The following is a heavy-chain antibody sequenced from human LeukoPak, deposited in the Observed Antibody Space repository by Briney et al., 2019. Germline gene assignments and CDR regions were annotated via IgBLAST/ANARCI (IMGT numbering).Heavy chain of an antibody. D-gene: IGHD2-2*01. Sequence: PSETLSLTCTVSGASVSSSNYYWSWIRQPPGKGLEWIGYIYYSGSANYNPSLKSRITISVDTSKNQFSLKLSSVTAADTAVYYCARDYCTTTRCYPNYFDYWGQGTLVTVSS. J-gene: IGHJ4*02. CDR1: GASVSSSNYY. V-gene: IGHV4-61*01. CDR2: IYYSGSA. CDR3: ARDYCTTTRCYPNYFDY.